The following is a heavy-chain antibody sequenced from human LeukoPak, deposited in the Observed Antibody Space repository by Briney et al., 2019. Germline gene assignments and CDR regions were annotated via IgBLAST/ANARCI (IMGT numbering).Heavy chain of an antibody. D-gene: IGHD2-15*01. CDR3: ARSERIVVVAALWFDP. CDR1: GGTFSSYA. CDR2: IIPIFGTA. J-gene: IGHJ5*02. Sequence: SVRVSCKASGGTFSSYAISWVRQAPGQGLEWMGGIIPIFGTANYAQKFQGRVTITTDESTSTAYMELSSLRSEDTAVYYCARSERIVVVAALWFDPWGQGTLVTVSS. V-gene: IGHV1-69*05.